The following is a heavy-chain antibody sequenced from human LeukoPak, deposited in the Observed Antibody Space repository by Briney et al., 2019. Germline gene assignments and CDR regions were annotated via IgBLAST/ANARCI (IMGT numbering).Heavy chain of an antibody. V-gene: IGHV3-21*04. Sequence: GGSLRLSCAASGFTFSSYSMNWVRQAPGKGLEWVSSISSSSSYIYYADSVKGRFTISRDNAKNSLYLQMNSLRAEDTAVYYCARAREYYYGSGSYRDWGQGTLVTVSS. J-gene: IGHJ4*02. CDR1: GFTFSSYS. CDR3: ARAREYYYGSGSYRD. D-gene: IGHD3-10*01. CDR2: ISSSSSYI.